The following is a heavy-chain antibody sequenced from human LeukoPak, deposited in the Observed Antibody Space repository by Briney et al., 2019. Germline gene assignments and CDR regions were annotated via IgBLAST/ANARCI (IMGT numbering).Heavy chain of an antibody. Sequence: GRALRHSCAASGFTFSSHGRHWVRQAPGKGLEWVAVISYDGINKYYADSVKGRFTISRDNSTNTLYLQMNSLRAEDTAVYYCARDQYPGIAVAATSYYYYYGMDVWGKGTTVTVSS. D-gene: IGHD6-19*01. CDR3: ARDQYPGIAVAATSYYYYYGMDV. J-gene: IGHJ6*04. CDR2: ISYDGINK. V-gene: IGHV3-30*03. CDR1: GFTFSSHG.